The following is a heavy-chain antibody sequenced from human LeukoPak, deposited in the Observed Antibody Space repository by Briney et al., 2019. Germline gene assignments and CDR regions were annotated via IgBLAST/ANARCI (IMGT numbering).Heavy chain of an antibody. J-gene: IGHJ5*02. D-gene: IGHD4-23*01. CDR2: ISGSGGST. Sequence: PGGSLRLSCAASGFTFSTYAMTWVRQAPGKGLEWVSAISGSGGSTYYVDSVKGRFTISRANSKNTLYLQMKSLRADDTAVYYCAKVPVATITGWFDPWGQGTLVTVSS. V-gene: IGHV3-23*01. CDR1: GFTFSTYA. CDR3: AKVPVATITGWFDP.